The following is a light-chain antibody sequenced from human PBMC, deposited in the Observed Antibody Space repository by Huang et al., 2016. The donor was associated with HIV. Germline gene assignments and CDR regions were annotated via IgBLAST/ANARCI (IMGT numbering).Light chain of an antibody. J-gene: IGKJ3*01. Sequence: DIVLTQSPATLSLSTGERATISCRSSDSISSLAGYQRKPGLTPRLLIYDASPRATGIPARFSGSGSGTDLTLAISSLEPEDVAVDYCHQRSSWPPFTFGPGTKVHIK. V-gene: IGKV3-11*01. CDR3: HQRSSWPPFT. CDR2: DAS. CDR1: DSISS.